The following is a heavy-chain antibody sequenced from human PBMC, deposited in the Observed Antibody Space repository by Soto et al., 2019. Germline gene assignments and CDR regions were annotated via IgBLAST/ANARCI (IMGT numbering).Heavy chain of an antibody. CDR3: ARDARGDEAPMDY. Sequence: EASVKVSCKASGYTFTGHYMHWVRQAPGQGLEWMGWINPNSGGTNYAQKFQGWVTMTRDTSISTAYMELSRLRSDDTAVYYCARDARGDEAPMDYWGQGTLVTVSS. D-gene: IGHD3-10*01. J-gene: IGHJ4*02. CDR1: GYTFTGHY. CDR2: INPNSGGT. V-gene: IGHV1-2*04.